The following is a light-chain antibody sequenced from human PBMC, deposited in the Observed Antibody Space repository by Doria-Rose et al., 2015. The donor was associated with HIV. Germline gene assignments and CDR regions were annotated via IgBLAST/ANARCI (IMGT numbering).Light chain of an antibody. CDR3: HQYGTSWT. Sequence: EIVLTQSPGTLSLSPGERATLSCSASQSFSSTYLAWYKQKPGQAPSLLIYDGSTRATGIPDRFSASVSGTDFTLTINRLEPEDFALYYCHQYGTSWTFGQGTKVEI. CDR1: QSFSSTY. V-gene: IGKV3-20*01. CDR2: DGS. J-gene: IGKJ1*01.